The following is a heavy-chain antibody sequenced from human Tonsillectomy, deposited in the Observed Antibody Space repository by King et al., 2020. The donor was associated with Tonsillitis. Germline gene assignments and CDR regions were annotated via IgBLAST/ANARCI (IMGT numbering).Heavy chain of an antibody. CDR2: INHSGST. CDR3: ARGKYYFWRGFPDYFDY. J-gene: IGHJ4*02. CDR1: GGSLSDYY. Sequence: QLQQWGAGLLKPSETLSLTCAVYGGSLSDYYWSWIRQPPGKGLEWIGDINHSGSTHYNPSLKSRVTISVDTSKNQFSLKLSSVTAADTAVYYCARGKYYFWRGFPDYFDYWGRGTLVTVSS. D-gene: IGHD3-3*01. V-gene: IGHV4-34*01.